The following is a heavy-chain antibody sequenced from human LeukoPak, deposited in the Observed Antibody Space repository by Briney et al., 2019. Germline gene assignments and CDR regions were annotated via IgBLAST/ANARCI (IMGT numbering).Heavy chain of an antibody. CDR3: ARSFYDFLNGPYEEAFDM. D-gene: IGHD3-3*01. Sequence: GGTLRLSCAASGFSFSDYYMNWIRQAPAKGLEWVSYISSSSTYTEYAEAVKGRFTVSRDNAKNSLYLKMNSLRAEDTAVYYCARSFYDFLNGPYEEAFDMWGQGTMVAVSS. CDR1: GFSFSDYY. J-gene: IGHJ3*02. CDR2: ISSSSTYT. V-gene: IGHV3-11*03.